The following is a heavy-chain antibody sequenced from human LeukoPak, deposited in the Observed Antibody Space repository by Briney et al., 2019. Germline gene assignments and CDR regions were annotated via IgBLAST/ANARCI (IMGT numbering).Heavy chain of an antibody. V-gene: IGHV3-23*01. CDR1: GFTFSSYA. CDR3: AKKNYGHIVATIFS. CDR2: ISGSGGST. D-gene: IGHD5-12*01. Sequence: GGSLRLSCAASGFTFSSYAMSWVRQAPGKGLEWVSAISGSGGSTYYADSVKGRFTIYRDNSKNTLYLQMNSLRAEDTAVYYCAKKNYGHIVATIFSWGQGTLVTVSS. J-gene: IGHJ4*02.